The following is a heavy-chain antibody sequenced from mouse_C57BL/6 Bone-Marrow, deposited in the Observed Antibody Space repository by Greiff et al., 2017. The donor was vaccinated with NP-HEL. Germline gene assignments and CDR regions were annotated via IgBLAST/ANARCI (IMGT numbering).Heavy chain of an antibody. CDR2: IDPENGDT. V-gene: IGHV14-4*01. J-gene: IGHJ3*01. CDR3: TTFYGSTWFAY. Sequence: VQLQQSGAELVRPGASVKLSCPASGFNIKDDYMHWVKQRPEQGLEWIGWIDPENGDTEYASKFQGKATITADTSSNTAYLQLSSLTSEDTAVYYCTTFYGSTWFAYWGQGTLVTVSA. CDR1: GFNIKDDY. D-gene: IGHD1-1*01.